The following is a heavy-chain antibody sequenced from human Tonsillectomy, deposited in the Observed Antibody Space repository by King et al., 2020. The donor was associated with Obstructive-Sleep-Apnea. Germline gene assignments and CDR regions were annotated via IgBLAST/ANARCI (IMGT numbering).Heavy chain of an antibody. V-gene: IGHV3-13*01. D-gene: IGHD2-2*01. Sequence: EVQLVESGGGLVQPGGSLRLSCAASGFTFSSYDMHWVRQATGKGLEWVSAIGTAGDTYYPGSVKGRFTISRENAKNSLYLQMNSLRAGDTAVYYCAREGGDCSSTSYSHAFDIWGQGTMVTVSS. J-gene: IGHJ3*02. CDR2: IGTAGDT. CDR1: GFTFSSYD. CDR3: AREGGDCSSTSYSHAFDI.